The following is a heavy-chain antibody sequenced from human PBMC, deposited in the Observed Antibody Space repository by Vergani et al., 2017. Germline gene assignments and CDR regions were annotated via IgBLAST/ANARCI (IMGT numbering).Heavy chain of an antibody. D-gene: IGHD1-1*01. V-gene: IGHV1-18*01. CDR1: GYTFTSYG. Sequence: QVQLVQSGAEVKKPGASVKVSCKASGYTFTSYGISWVRQAPGQGLEWMGWISAYNGNTNYAQKLQGRATMTTETSTSTAYMELRSLRSDETDVYYCARLLHDTVDERLDYWGQGTLVTVSS. J-gene: IGHJ4*02. CDR3: ARLLHDTVDERLDY. CDR2: ISAYNGNT.